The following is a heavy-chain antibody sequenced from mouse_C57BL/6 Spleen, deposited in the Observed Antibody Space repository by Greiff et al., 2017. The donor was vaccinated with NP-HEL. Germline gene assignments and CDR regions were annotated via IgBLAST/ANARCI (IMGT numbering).Heavy chain of an antibody. V-gene: IGHV1-55*01. CDR1: GYTFTSYW. Sequence: QVQLQQPVAELVKPGASVKMSCKASGYTFTSYWITWVKQRPGQGLEWIGDIYPGSGSTNYNEKFKSKATLTVDTSSSTAYMQLSSLTSEDSAVYYCARGDYGNYYAMDYWGQGTSVTVSS. CDR3: ARGDYGNYYAMDY. CDR2: IYPGSGST. D-gene: IGHD2-1*01. J-gene: IGHJ4*01.